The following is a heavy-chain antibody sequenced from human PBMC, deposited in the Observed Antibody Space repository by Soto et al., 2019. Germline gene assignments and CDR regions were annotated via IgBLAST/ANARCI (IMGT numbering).Heavy chain of an antibody. J-gene: IGHJ5*02. CDR2: IGGSAVKT. D-gene: IGHD1-26*01. CDR1: GFTISSYA. Sequence: GGSLTLSCAASGFTISSYAMSWVRQAPGTGLEWVSFIGGSAVKTLYADSVRSRLTISRDNSKNTLFLQMHSLRVEDTALFYYTRYAYYVATTSDYSCYGIDAWGQGAPVTVSS. V-gene: IGHV3-23*01. CDR3: TRYAYYVATTSDYSCYGIDA.